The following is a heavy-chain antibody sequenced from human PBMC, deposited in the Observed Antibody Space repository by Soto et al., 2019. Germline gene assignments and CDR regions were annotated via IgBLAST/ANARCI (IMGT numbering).Heavy chain of an antibody. CDR2: IIPILGTA. D-gene: IGHD3-16*01. Sequence: QVQLVQSGAEVKKPGSSVKVSCKASGGTFSSYAISWVRQAPGQGLEWMGGIIPILGTANYAQKFQGRVTITADKSTSTAYMELSSLRSEDTAVYYCARGWGSNYDSSGGMDVWGQGTTVTVSS. J-gene: IGHJ6*02. CDR1: GGTFSSYA. V-gene: IGHV1-69*06. CDR3: ARGWGSNYDSSGGMDV.